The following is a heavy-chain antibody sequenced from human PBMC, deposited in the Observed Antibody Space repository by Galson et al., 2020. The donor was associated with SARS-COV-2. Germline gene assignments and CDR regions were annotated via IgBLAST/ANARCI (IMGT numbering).Heavy chain of an antibody. Sequence: GESLKISCKGSGYSFSNSWIAWVRQMPGKGLECMGIIYPGDSDTRYSPSFQGQVTISADKSISTAYLQWSSLKASDTAMYYCARRDIMAIIGYGNAWDYFDYWGQGTLVTVSS. CDR3: ARRDIMAIIGYGNAWDYFDY. D-gene: IGHD5-12*01. CDR2: IYPGDSDT. V-gene: IGHV5-51*01. J-gene: IGHJ4*02. CDR1: GYSFSNSW.